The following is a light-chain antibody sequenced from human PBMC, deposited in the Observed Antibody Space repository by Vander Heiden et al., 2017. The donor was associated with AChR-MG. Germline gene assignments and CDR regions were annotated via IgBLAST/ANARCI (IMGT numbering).Light chain of an antibody. Sequence: QAVLTQPSSLPASPGASASLTCTLRSGINVGTYRIYWYQQKPGSPPQYHLRYKSDSDKQQGSGVPSRFSGSKDASANAGILLISGLQSEDEADYYCMIWHSSAVVFGGGTKLTVL. V-gene: IGLV5-45*03. J-gene: IGLJ2*01. CDR1: SGINVGTYR. CDR3: MIWHSSAVV. CDR2: YKSDSDK.